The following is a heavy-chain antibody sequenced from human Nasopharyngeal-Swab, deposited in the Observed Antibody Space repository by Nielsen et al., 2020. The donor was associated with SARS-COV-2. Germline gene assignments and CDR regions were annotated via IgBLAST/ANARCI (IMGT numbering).Heavy chain of an antibody. CDR3: AMELARAYLDYYFDY. J-gene: IGHJ4*02. D-gene: IGHD1-1*01. V-gene: IGHV3-30*03. Sequence: WIRQPPGKGLEWVAVISYDGSNKYYADSVKGRFTISRDNSKNTLYLQMNSLRAEDTAVYYCAMELARAYLDYYFDYWGQGTLVTVSS. CDR2: ISYDGSNK.